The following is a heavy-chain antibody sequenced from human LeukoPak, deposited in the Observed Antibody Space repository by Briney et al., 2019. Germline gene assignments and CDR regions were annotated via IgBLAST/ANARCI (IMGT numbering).Heavy chain of an antibody. D-gene: IGHD2-15*01. CDR2: IYYSGST. J-gene: IGHJ4*02. CDR1: GGSISSYY. V-gene: IGHV4-59*01. CDR3: ARGCSAGTCPFDY. Sequence: SETLSLTCTVSGGSISSYYWSRIRQPPGKGLEWIGYIYYSGSTNYNPSLKSRVTISVDTSKNQFSLKLSSVTAADTAVYYCARGCSAGTCPFDYWGQGTLVTVSS.